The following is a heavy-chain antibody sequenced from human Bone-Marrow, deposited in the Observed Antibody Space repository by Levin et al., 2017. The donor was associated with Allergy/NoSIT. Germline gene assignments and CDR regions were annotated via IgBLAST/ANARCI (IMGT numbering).Heavy chain of an antibody. J-gene: IGHJ6*02. CDR1: GYTFTSYD. V-gene: IGHV1-8*01. CDR2: MNPNSGNT. Sequence: GASVKVSCKASGYTFTSYDINWVRQATGQGLEWMGWMNPNSGNTGYAQKFQGRVTMTRNTSISTAYMELSSLRSVDTAVYYCARNPLYCSGGSCYFGRFYYYYGMDVWGQGTTVTVSS. D-gene: IGHD2-15*01. CDR3: ARNPLYCSGGSCYFGRFYYYYGMDV.